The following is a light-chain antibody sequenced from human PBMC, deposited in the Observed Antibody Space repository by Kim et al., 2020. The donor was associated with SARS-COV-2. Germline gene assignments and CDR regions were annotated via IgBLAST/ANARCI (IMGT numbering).Light chain of an antibody. Sequence: QSVLTQPPSVSGAPGQRVTISCTGSSSNIGASYDVYWYQQLPGTAPKLLIYGNGNRPSGVPDRFSGSKSGTSASLAITGLQAEDEADYYCQSYDNSLSGLYVFGTGTKVTVL. CDR1: SSNIGASYD. J-gene: IGLJ1*01. CDR3: QSYDNSLSGLYV. CDR2: GNG. V-gene: IGLV1-40*01.